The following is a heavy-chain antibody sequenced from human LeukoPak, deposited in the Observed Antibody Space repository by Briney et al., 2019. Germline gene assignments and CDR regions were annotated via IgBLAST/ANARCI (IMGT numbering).Heavy chain of an antibody. Sequence: SETLSLTCTVSGASIRSYYWSWIRQPPGKGLEWIGYIYTSGSSNYSPSLKSRVTISVDTSKNHFSLKLSSVTAADTAVYYCARLVGAHWGFHYYMDVWGKGTTVAVSS. D-gene: IGHD1-26*01. J-gene: IGHJ6*03. CDR1: GASIRSYY. CDR2: IYTSGSS. CDR3: ARLVGAHWGFHYYMDV. V-gene: IGHV4-4*09.